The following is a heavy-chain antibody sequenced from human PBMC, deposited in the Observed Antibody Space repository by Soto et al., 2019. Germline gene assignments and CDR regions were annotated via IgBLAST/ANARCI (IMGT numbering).Heavy chain of an antibody. CDR1: GDSVSSNSAG. CDR3: VRFGSGWNY. CDR2: TYYRSKWYY. V-gene: IGHV6-1*01. D-gene: IGHD6-19*01. J-gene: IGHJ4*02. Sequence: SQTLSLTCAISGDSVSSNSAGWNWIRQSPSRSLEWLGRTYYRSKWYYEYAVSVKSRTTINPDTSKNQFSLQVNSVTPEDTAVYYCVRFGSGWNYWGQGTLVTVSS.